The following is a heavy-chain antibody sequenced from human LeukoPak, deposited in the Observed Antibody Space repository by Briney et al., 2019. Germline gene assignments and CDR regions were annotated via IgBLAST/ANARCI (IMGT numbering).Heavy chain of an antibody. V-gene: IGHV4-59*01. CDR1: GGSISSYY. Sequence: ETLSLTCTVSGGSISSYYWSWIRQPPGKGLEWIGYIYYSGSTNYNPSLKSRVTISVDTSKNQFSLKLSSVTAADTAVYYCARAPENRWELLAFDIWGQGTMVTVSS. J-gene: IGHJ3*02. D-gene: IGHD1-26*01. CDR2: IYYSGST. CDR3: ARAPENRWELLAFDI.